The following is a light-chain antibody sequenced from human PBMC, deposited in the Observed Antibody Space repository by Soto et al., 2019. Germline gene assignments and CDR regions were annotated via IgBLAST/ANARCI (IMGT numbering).Light chain of an antibody. Sequence: AIRMTQSPSSFSASTGDRVTITCRASQGISSYLAWYQQKPGKAPKLLIYAASTLQSGVPSRFSGSGSGTDFTLTISCLQSEDFATYYCQQSYDTPPVTFGGGTKVDIK. CDR3: QQSYDTPPVT. J-gene: IGKJ4*01. CDR1: QGISSY. V-gene: IGKV1-8*01. CDR2: AAS.